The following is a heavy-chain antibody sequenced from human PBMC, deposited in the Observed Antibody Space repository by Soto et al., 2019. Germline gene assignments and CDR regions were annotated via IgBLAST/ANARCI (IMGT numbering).Heavy chain of an antibody. J-gene: IGHJ6*02. D-gene: IGHD3-3*01. CDR3: ARDHYDFWSGYEGYYYYYGMDV. CDR2: ISAYNGNT. CDR1: GYTFTSYG. V-gene: IGHV1-18*01. Sequence: QVQLVQSGAEVKKPGASVKVTCKASGYTFTSYGISWVRQAPGQGLEWMGRISAYNGNTNYAQKLQGRVTMTTDTSTSTAYMELRSLRSDDTAVYYCARDHYDFWSGYEGYYYYYGMDVWGQGTTVTVSS.